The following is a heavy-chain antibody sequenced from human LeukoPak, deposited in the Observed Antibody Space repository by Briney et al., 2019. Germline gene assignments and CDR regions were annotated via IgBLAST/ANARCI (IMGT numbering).Heavy chain of an antibody. CDR2: ISGNNVNT. CDR3: ARDGPSPGFGDYYCDY. D-gene: IGHD4-17*01. V-gene: IGHV1-18*01. Sequence: ASVKVSCKASGYSFTTYGISWVRQAPGQGLEWMGWISGNNVNTNYAQKVQGRVTMTTDTSTSTAYMELRSLRSDDTAVYYCARDGPSPGFGDYYCDYWGQGTLVTVSS. CDR1: GYSFTTYG. J-gene: IGHJ4*02.